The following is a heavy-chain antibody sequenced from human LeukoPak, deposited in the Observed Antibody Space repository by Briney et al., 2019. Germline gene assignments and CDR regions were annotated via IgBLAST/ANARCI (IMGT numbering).Heavy chain of an antibody. V-gene: IGHV3-23*01. CDR2: ISGSGGST. J-gene: IGHJ4*02. Sequence: GGSLRLSCAASGFTFSSYAMSWVRQAPGKGLEWVSAISGSGGSTYYADSVKGRFTISRDNSKNTLYLQMNSLRAEDTAVYYCAKRTYYSGSGSYYNVASLEYWGQGTLVTVSS. D-gene: IGHD3-10*01. CDR3: AKRTYYSGSGSYYNVASLEY. CDR1: GFTFSSYA.